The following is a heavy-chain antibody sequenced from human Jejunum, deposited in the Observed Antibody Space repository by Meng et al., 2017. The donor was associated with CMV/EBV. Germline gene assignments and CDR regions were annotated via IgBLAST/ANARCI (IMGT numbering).Heavy chain of an antibody. CDR3: ARDAGPSTD. CDR1: GGTFSSYT. Sequence: SCKASGGTFSSYTLSWVRQAPGQGLEWVGRIITVLGTTYYAEKFRGRVTITADKSTSTVYMEINSLTSEDTAVYFCARDAGPSTDWGQGTLVTVSS. CDR2: IITVLGTT. D-gene: IGHD2-8*02. V-gene: IGHV1-69*08. J-gene: IGHJ4*02.